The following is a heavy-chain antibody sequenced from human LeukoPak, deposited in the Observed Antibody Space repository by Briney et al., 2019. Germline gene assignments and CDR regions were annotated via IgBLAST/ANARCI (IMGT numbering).Heavy chain of an antibody. CDR3: ARVGYYDNRDPFAY. Sequence: GLSLRLSCAASGCSFSSYTINWVRQPPGKGLDFVSSGSSSSRDINYADSVKGRFTISRDNAKKSLYLQMHRMRAEDTAASHCARVGYYDNRDPFAYWGQGKLVTVSS. CDR2: GSSSSRDI. V-gene: IGHV3-21*01. CDR1: GCSFSSYT. D-gene: IGHD3-22*01. J-gene: IGHJ4*02.